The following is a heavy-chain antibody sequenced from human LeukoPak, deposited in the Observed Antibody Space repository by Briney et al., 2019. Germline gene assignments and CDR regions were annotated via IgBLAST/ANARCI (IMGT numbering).Heavy chain of an antibody. CDR3: ARAETLTGYKPFDY. J-gene: IGHJ4*02. V-gene: IGHV4-39*07. D-gene: IGHD3-9*01. CDR2: IYYSGST. Sequence: SETLSLTCTVSGGSISSSSYYWGWIRQPPGKGLEWIGSIYYSGSTYYNPSLKSRVTISVDTSKNQFSLKLSSVTAADTAVYYCARAETLTGYKPFDYWGQGTLVTVSS. CDR1: GGSISSSSYY.